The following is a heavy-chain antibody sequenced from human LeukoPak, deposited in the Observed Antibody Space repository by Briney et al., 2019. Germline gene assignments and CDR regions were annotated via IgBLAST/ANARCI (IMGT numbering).Heavy chain of an antibody. Sequence: GSLRLSCAASGFTFSSYAMSWVRQAPGKGLEWVSAISGSGGSIYYADSVKGRFTISRDNSKNTLYLQMNSLRAEDTAVYYCAKPMEYQLLSDYWGQGTLVTVSS. J-gene: IGHJ4*02. CDR2: ISGSGGSI. D-gene: IGHD2-2*01. CDR3: AKPMEYQLLSDY. V-gene: IGHV3-23*01. CDR1: GFTFSSYA.